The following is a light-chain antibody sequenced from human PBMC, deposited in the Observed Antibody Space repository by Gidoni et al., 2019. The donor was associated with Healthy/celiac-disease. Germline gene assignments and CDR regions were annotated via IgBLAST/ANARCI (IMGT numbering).Light chain of an antibody. CDR2: WAS. V-gene: IGKV4-1*01. CDR1: QSILYSSNNKNY. Sequence: DIVMTQSPDSLAVSLGERTTINCKSSQSILYSSNNKNYLAWYQQKPGQPPQLLIDWASTRESGVPDRFSGSGSGTEFTLTISSLQAEDVAVYYCQQYYSTPFTFGPGTKVDIK. J-gene: IGKJ3*01. CDR3: QQYYSTPFT.